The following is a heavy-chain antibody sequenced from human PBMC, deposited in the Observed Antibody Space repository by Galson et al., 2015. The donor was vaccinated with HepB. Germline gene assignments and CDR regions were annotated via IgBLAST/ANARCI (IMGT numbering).Heavy chain of an antibody. CDR1: GFTFSSYA. CDR2: ISFDASKT. J-gene: IGHJ1*01. CDR3: AKDFGYYSDRGGYYGGPFQN. V-gene: IGHV3-30*04. D-gene: IGHD3-22*01. Sequence: SLRLPCAASGFTFSSYAMHWVRQAPGKGLDWVAVISFDASKTYYADSAKGRFTISRDNSRNTLYLQMNSLKPEDTALYYCAKDFGYYSDRGGYYGGPFQNWGQGTLVTISS.